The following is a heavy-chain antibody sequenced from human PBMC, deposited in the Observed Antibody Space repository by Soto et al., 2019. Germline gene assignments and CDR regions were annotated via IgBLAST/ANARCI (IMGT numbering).Heavy chain of an antibody. J-gene: IGHJ4*02. V-gene: IGHV4-30-2*01. CDR2: IYHSGST. CDR1: GGSISSGGYS. CDR3: ARVVKERFGEIFDD. Sequence: QLQLQESGSGLVKPSQTLSLTCAVSGGSISSGGYSWSWIRQPPGKGLEWIGYIYHSGSTYYNPSLKSRVTISVDRSMNQFSLKLSSVTAADTAVYYCARVVKERFGEIFDDWGQGTLVTVSS. D-gene: IGHD3-10*01.